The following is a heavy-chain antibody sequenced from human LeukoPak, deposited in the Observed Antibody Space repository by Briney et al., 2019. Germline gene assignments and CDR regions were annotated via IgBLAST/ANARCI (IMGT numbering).Heavy chain of an antibody. CDR2: INHSGST. CDR3: ARGDNSGYSY. V-gene: IGHV4-34*01. Sequence: PSETLSLTCAVYGGSFSGYYWNWIRHPPGKGREWIGEINHSGSTKYNPSLKIRVTISLDTSKNQFSLKLSSVTAADTAVYYCARGDNSGYSYWGQGTLVTVSS. J-gene: IGHJ4*02. D-gene: IGHD3-22*01. CDR1: GGSFSGYY.